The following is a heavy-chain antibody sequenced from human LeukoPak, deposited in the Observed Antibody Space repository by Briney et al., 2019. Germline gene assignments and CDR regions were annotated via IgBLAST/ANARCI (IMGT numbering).Heavy chain of an antibody. CDR3: AELGITMIGGV. CDR2: ISSSGSTI. CDR1: GFTFSSYE. J-gene: IGHJ6*04. D-gene: IGHD3-10*02. V-gene: IGHV3-48*03. Sequence: GGSLRLSCAASGFTFSSYEMNWVRQAPGKGLEWVSYISSSGSTICYADSVKGRFTISRENAKNSLYLQMNSLRAEDTAVYYCAELGITMIGGVWGKGTTVTISS.